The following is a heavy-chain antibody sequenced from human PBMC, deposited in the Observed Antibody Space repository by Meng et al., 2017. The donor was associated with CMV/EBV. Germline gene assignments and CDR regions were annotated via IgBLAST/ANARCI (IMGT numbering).Heavy chain of an antibody. CDR2: IYTSGST. CDR3: ARVLRWNGVIDY. Sequence: QVQLQDPRPVLVKPSEPLSLTCTVSGGSISSFYWSWIRQPAGKGLEWIGRIYTSGSTNYNPSLKSRVTMSVDTSKNQFSLKLSSVTAADTAVYYCARVLRWNGVIDYWGQGTLVTVSS. V-gene: IGHV4-4*07. J-gene: IGHJ4*02. CDR1: GGSISSFY. D-gene: IGHD4-23*01.